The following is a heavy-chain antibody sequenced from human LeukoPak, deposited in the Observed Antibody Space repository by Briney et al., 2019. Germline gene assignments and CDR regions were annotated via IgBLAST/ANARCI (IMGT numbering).Heavy chain of an antibody. Sequence: SGTLSLTCAVSGGSISSSNWWSWVRQPPGKGLEWIGEIYHSGSTNYNPSLKSRVTISVDKSKNQFSLKLSSVTAADTAVYYCARRDYYGSGSFDYWGQGTLVTVSS. J-gene: IGHJ4*02. CDR2: IYHSGST. CDR3: ARRDYYGSGSFDY. CDR1: GGSISSSNW. V-gene: IGHV4-4*02. D-gene: IGHD3-10*01.